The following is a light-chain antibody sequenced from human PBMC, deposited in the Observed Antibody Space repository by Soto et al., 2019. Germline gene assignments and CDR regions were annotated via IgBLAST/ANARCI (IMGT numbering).Light chain of an antibody. Sequence: QSALTQPRSVSGSPGQSVTISCTGTSSDVGGYNYVSWYQQYPGKAPKLMIYDVTKRPSGVPDRFSGSKSGNTASLSISGLQAEDEVDYYCCSYAGTYIGYVFGSGTKVTVL. CDR2: DVT. V-gene: IGLV2-11*01. CDR3: CSYAGTYIGYV. J-gene: IGLJ1*01. CDR1: SSDVGGYNY.